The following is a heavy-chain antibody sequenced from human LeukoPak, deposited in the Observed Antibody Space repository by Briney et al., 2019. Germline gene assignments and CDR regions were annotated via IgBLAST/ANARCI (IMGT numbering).Heavy chain of an antibody. CDR3: ARHDSSSSGYYNDF. Sequence: GASVKVSCKASGYTFTNYGVNWVRQAPGQGLEWMGWISAYNGNTNFAQKLQGRVTMTTNTSTSTAYLELRGLRSDDTAVYYCARHDSSSSGYYNDFWGHGTLVTVSS. V-gene: IGHV1-18*01. D-gene: IGHD3-22*01. J-gene: IGHJ4*01. CDR2: ISAYNGNT. CDR1: GYTFTNYG.